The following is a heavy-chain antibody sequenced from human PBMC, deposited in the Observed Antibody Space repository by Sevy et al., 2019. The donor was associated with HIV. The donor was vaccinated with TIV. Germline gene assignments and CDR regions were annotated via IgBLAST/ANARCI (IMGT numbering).Heavy chain of an antibody. CDR1: GDSVSSNSAA. V-gene: IGHV6-1*01. D-gene: IGHD4-17*01. Sequence: SQTLSLTCAISGDSVSSNSAAWNWIRQSPSRGLEWLGRTYYRSKWYNDYAVSVKSRITINPDTSKNQFSLQLNSVTPEDTAVYYCARGKKSMTTVTTAKYNWFDPWGQGTLVTVSS. CDR2: TYYRSKWYN. J-gene: IGHJ5*02. CDR3: ARGKKSMTTVTTAKYNWFDP.